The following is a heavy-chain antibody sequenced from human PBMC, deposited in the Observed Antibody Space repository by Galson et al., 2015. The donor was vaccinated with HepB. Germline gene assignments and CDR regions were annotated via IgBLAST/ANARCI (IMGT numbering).Heavy chain of an antibody. CDR2: ISYDGSNK. Sequence: SLRLSCAASGFTFSSYAMHWVRQAPGKGLEWVAVISYDGSNKYYADSVKGRFTISRDNSKNTLYLQMNSLRAEDTAVYYCARVVGFYVGAFDIWGQGTMVTVSS. CDR3: ARVVGFYVGAFDI. D-gene: IGHD4-23*01. CDR1: GFTFSSYA. V-gene: IGHV3-30-3*01. J-gene: IGHJ3*02.